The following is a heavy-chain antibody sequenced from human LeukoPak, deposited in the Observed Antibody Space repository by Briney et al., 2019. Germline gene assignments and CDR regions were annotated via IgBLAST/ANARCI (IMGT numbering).Heavy chain of an antibody. CDR1: GGXINIYY. Sequence: SETLSLTCTVSGGXINIYYWSWIRQPPGKGLEWIGYIYYNGSTSYNPSLKSRVTISIDKSKNQFSLKLSSVTAADTAVYYCASALAGGGQYDAFDIWGQGTMVTVSS. CDR2: IYYNGST. D-gene: IGHD2-15*01. CDR3: ASALAGGGQYDAFDI. V-gene: IGHV4-59*08. J-gene: IGHJ3*02.